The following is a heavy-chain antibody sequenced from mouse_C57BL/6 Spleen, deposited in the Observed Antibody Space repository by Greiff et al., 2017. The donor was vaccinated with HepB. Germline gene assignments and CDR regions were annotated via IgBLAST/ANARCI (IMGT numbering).Heavy chain of an antibody. CDR3: ARKGSIDYYFAY. CDR2: IYPGSGST. V-gene: IGHV1-55*01. Sequence: QVQLQQPGAELVKPGASVKMSCKASGYTFTSYWITWVKQRPGQGLEWIGDIYPGSGSTNYNEKFKSKATLTVDTSSSTAYMQLSSLTSEDSAVYYCARKGSIDYYFAYWGQGTTLTVSS. J-gene: IGHJ2*01. CDR1: GYTFTSYW.